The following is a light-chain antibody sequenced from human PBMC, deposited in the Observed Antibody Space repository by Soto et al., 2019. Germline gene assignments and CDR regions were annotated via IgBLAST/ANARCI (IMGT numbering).Light chain of an antibody. CDR2: AAS. J-gene: IGKJ1*01. CDR3: QQYGSSSWT. V-gene: IGKV3-20*01. CDR1: QSVSSTY. Sequence: VLTQSPGTLSSSPGERATLSCRASQSVSSTYLAWYQQKPGQAPRLLISAASNRATGIPDRFSGSGSGTDFALTISRLEPEDFAVYYCQQYGSSSWTFGQGTRVEI.